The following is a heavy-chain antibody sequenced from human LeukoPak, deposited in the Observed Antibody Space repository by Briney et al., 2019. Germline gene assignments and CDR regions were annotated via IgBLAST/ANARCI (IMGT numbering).Heavy chain of an antibody. J-gene: IGHJ6*02. V-gene: IGHV3-23*01. CDR3: ARDRWAILTGSENYYFYGMDV. Sequence: GGSLRLSCAASGFTFSSYAITWVRQAPGKGLEWVSAVSSNGAKTYYADSVKGRFTISRDNAKNSLYLQMNSLRAEDTAVYYCARDRWAILTGSENYYFYGMDVWGQGTTVTVSS. D-gene: IGHD3-9*01. CDR2: VSSNGAKT. CDR1: GFTFSSYA.